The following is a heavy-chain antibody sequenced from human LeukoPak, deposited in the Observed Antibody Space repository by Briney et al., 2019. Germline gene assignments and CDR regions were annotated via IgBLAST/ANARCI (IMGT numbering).Heavy chain of an antibody. CDR2: ITSGGVNT. Sequence: GGSLRLSCAASGFPFNDYYMTWIRQAPGKGLEWVSSITSGGVNTYYATSVKGRFTISRDNAKNSLFLQMNSLRAEDTAIYYCAKVQDGSFWYEYFQHWGQGTLVTVSS. CDR1: GFPFNDYY. J-gene: IGHJ1*01. V-gene: IGHV3-11*04. D-gene: IGHD6-19*01. CDR3: AKVQDGSFWYEYFQH.